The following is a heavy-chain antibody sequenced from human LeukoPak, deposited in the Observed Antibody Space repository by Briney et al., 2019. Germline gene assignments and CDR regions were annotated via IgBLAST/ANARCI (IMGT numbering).Heavy chain of an antibody. J-gene: IGHJ4*02. CDR1: GGSISSYY. CDR3: ARDRHDFWSGYQFDY. D-gene: IGHD3-3*01. Sequence: SETLSLTCTVSGGSISSYYWSWIRQPPGKGLEWIGRIYTSGSTNYNPSLKSRVTMSVDTSKNQFSLKLSSVTAADTAVYYCARDRHDFWSGYQFDYWGQGTLVTVSS. CDR2: IYTSGST. V-gene: IGHV4-4*07.